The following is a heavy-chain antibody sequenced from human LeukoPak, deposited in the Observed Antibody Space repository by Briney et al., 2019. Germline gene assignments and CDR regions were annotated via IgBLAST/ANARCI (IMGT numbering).Heavy chain of an antibody. CDR3: ALSSSGWSQTYDY. CDR2: MNPNSGNT. Sequence: ASVKVSCKASGYTFTSYGISWVRQAPGQGLEWMGWMNPNSGNTGYAQKFQGRVTMTRNTSISTAYMELSSLRSEDTAVYYCALSSSGWSQTYDYWGQGTLVTVSS. CDR1: GYTFTSYG. J-gene: IGHJ4*02. V-gene: IGHV1-8*02. D-gene: IGHD6-19*01.